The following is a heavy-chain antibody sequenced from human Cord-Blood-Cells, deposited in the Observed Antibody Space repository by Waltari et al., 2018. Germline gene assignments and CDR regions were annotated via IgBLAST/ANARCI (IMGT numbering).Heavy chain of an antibody. J-gene: IGHJ1*01. V-gene: IGHV4-38-2*02. CDR2: IYHSGST. CDR1: GYSISSGYY. D-gene: IGHD3-22*01. Sequence: QVQLQESGPGLVKPSETLSLTCAVSGYSISSGYYWGWIRQPPGKGLEWIGSIYHSGSTYYNPSLKSRVTMSVDTSKNQFSLKLSSVTAADTAVYYCARDNYDSSGYYFQHWGQGTLVTVSS. CDR3: ARDNYDSSGYYFQH.